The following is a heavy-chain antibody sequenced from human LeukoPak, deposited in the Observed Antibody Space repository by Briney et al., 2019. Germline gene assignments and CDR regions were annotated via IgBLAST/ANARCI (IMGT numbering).Heavy chain of an antibody. D-gene: IGHD3-10*01. CDR1: GVSFSGYY. CDR2: INHSGST. Sequence: SETLSLTCAVYGVSFSGYYWSWVRQPPGKGLEWIGEINHSGSTNYNPSLKSRVTISVDTSKNQFSLKLSSVTAADTAVYYCARSPGGLWFGELTPEYYFDYWGQGTLVTVSS. V-gene: IGHV4-34*01. CDR3: ARSPGGLWFGELTPEYYFDY. J-gene: IGHJ4*02.